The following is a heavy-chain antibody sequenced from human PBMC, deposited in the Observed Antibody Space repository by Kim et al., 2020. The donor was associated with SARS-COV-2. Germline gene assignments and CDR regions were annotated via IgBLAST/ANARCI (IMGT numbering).Heavy chain of an antibody. CDR2: IYYSGST. J-gene: IGHJ3*02. Sequence: SETLSLTCTVSGGSISSGGYYWSWIRQHPGKGLEWIGYIYYSGSTYYNPSLKSRVTISVDTSKNQFSLKLSSVTAADTAVYYCAREIPYDYGDSPGAFDIWGQGTMVTVSS. D-gene: IGHD4-17*01. CDR1: GGSISSGGYY. CDR3: AREIPYDYGDSPGAFDI. V-gene: IGHV4-31*03.